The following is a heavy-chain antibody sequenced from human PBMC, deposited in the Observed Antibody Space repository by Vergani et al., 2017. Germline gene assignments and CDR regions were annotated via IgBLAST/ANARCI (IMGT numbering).Heavy chain of an antibody. CDR2: MNPNSGNT. CDR1: GYTFTSYD. Sequence: QVQLVQSGAEVKKPGASVKVSCKASGYTFTSYDINWVRQATGQGLEWMGWMNPNSGNTNNAQKLQGRVTMTTDSSTSTAYMELSSLRSDYTAVYYCARETGTTWFDYWGQGTLVTVSS. J-gene: IGHJ4*02. V-gene: IGHV1-8*02. D-gene: IGHD1-7*01. CDR3: ARETGTTWFDY.